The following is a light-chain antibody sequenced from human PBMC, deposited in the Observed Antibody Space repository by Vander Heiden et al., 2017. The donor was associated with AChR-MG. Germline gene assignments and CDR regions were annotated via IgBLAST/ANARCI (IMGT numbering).Light chain of an antibody. CDR3: QSYDSSNVV. CDR2: EDN. CDR1: SGSSASNY. V-gene: IGLV6-57*02. Sequence: NFMLTPPHSVSESPGKTVTTALTGGSGSSASNYVQWYLQRPGSAPTTVMYEDNQRPSGVPDRFSGSIDSSSNSASLTISGLKTEDEADYYCQSYDSSNVVFGGGTKLTVL. J-gene: IGLJ2*01.